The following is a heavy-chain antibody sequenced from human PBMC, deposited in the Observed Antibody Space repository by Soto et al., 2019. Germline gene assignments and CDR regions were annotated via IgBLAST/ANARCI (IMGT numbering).Heavy chain of an antibody. Sequence: SETLSLTCTVSGGSISSGDYYWSWIRQPPGKGLEWIGYIYYSGSTYYNPSLKSRVTISVDTSKNQFSLKLSSVTAADTAVYYCARWPNSWGYYYYYGMDVWGQGTTVTVSS. CDR2: IYYSGST. D-gene: IGHD1-26*01. CDR1: GGSISSGDYY. CDR3: ARWPNSWGYYYYYGMDV. V-gene: IGHV4-30-4*01. J-gene: IGHJ6*02.